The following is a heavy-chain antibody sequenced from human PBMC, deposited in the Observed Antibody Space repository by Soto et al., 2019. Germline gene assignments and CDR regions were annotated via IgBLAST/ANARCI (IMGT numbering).Heavy chain of an antibody. CDR1: GGSFSGYY. CDR2: INHSGST. V-gene: IGHV4-34*01. CDR3: ARGRQEYYDVWSGYYYYGMDV. D-gene: IGHD3-3*01. J-gene: IGHJ6*02. Sequence: QVQLQQWGAGLLKPSETLSLTCAVYGGSFSGYYWSWIRQPPGKGLEWIGEINHSGSTNYNPSLKSRVTIAVDTSTNQFSLKLSSVTAADTAVYYCARGRQEYYDVWSGYYYYGMDVWGQGTTVTVSS.